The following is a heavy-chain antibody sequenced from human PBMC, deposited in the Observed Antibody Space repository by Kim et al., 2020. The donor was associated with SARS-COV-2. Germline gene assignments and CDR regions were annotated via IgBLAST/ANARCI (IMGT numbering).Heavy chain of an antibody. Sequence: GGSLRLSCAASGYTVTYSYMGWVRQAPGKGLEWVSFIYNGGNTIYADSVKGRLIISRDHSKNTLYLQMNSLRAEDTAVYYCATVVFYYDAGYFKNWGQGT. J-gene: IGHJ1*01. CDR2: IYNGGNT. V-gene: IGHV3-66*01. D-gene: IGHD3-22*01. CDR3: ATVVFYYDAGYFKN. CDR1: GYTVTYSY.